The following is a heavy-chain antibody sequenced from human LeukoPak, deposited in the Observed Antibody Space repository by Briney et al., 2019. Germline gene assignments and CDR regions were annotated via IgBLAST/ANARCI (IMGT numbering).Heavy chain of an antibody. D-gene: IGHD3-9*01. J-gene: IGHJ5*02. Sequence: GGSLRLSCIASGFTVSSTYMSWVRQAPGKGLEWVSVTYSGGSTYYADSVKGRCTISRDNSKNTLYLQMNSLRAEDTAVYYCAKDPVGLTGYYNWFDPWGQGTLVTVSS. V-gene: IGHV3-66*01. CDR2: TYSGGST. CDR3: AKDPVGLTGYYNWFDP. CDR1: GFTVSSTY.